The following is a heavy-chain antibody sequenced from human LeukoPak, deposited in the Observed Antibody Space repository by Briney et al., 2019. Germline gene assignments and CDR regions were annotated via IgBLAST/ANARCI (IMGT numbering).Heavy chain of an antibody. Sequence: PGGSLRLSCAASGFTFSSYSMNWVRQALGKGLEWVSYISSSSSTIYYADSVRGRFTISRDNAKNSLYLQMNSLRGEDTAVYYCARKTGGSLDIWGQGTMVTVSS. CDR2: ISSSSSTI. CDR1: GFTFSSYS. J-gene: IGHJ3*02. CDR3: ARKTGGSLDI. D-gene: IGHD7-27*01. V-gene: IGHV3-48*01.